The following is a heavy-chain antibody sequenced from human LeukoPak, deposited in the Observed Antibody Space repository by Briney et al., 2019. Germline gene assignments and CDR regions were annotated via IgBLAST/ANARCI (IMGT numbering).Heavy chain of an antibody. CDR3: ARANPPGISFFDY. CDR2: ISGSSGSI. CDR1: GFTFSTYS. D-gene: IGHD3-16*02. Sequence: PGGSLRLSCAGSGFTFSTYSMNWVRQAPRKGLEWVSSISGSSGSIYYADSVKDRFTISRDNAENSLYLQMNSLRAEDTAVYYCARANPPGISFFDYWGQGALVTVSS. J-gene: IGHJ4*02. V-gene: IGHV3-21*06.